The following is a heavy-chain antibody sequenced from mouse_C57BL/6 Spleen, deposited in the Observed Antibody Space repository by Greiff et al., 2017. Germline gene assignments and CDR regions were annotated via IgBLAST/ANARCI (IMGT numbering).Heavy chain of an antibody. Sequence: QVQLQQPGAELVRPGTSVKLSCKASGYTFTSYWMHWVKQRPGQGLEWIGVIDPSDSYTNYTQKFKGKATLTVYTFSSTAYMQLSSLTSEDSAVYYCARPLYSNGGYFDYWGQGTTLTVSS. D-gene: IGHD2-5*01. J-gene: IGHJ2*01. V-gene: IGHV1-59*01. CDR1: GYTFTSYW. CDR2: IDPSDSYT. CDR3: ARPLYSNGGYFDY.